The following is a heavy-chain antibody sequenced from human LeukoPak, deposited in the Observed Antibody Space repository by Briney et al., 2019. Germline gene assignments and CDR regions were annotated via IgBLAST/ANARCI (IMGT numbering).Heavy chain of an antibody. CDR3: ARDRGYSFAHPLDY. CDR1: GFTFSDYA. V-gene: IGHV3-33*01. D-gene: IGHD5-18*01. Sequence: GRSLRLSCEASGFTFSDYAMHWVRQAPGKGLEWVALIWHDGSNKYYADSVKDRFTISSDNSKNTLYLQMNGLRAEGTAVYYCARDRGYSFAHPLDYWGQGALVTVSS. CDR2: IWHDGSNK. J-gene: IGHJ4*02.